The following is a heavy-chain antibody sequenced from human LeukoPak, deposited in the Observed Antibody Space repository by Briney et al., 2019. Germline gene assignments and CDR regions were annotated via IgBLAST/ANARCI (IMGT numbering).Heavy chain of an antibody. CDR1: EFPFSNAW. J-gene: IGHJ6*03. V-gene: IGHV3-15*01. CDR2: IKSKTDGGTT. Sequence: GESLKISCAASEFPFSNAWRSWVRQAPGKGLKWVGRIKSKTDGGTTDYAAPVKGRFTISRDDSKNTLYLQMNSLKTEDTAVYYATTVVSRGSYFYYYYYTDVWGKGTTVTVSS. CDR3: TTVVSRGSYFYYYYYTDV. D-gene: IGHD1-26*01.